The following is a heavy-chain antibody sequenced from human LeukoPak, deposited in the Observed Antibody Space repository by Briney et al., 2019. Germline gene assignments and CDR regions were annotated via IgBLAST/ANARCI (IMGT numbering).Heavy chain of an antibody. CDR3: ARVGIAAAGLDY. Sequence: ASVKVSCKASGYTFTSYYMHWARQAPGQGLEWMGIINPSGGSTSYAQKFQGRVTMTRDTSTSTVYMELSSLRSEDTAVYYCARVGIAAAGLDYWGQGTLVTVSS. J-gene: IGHJ4*02. CDR1: GYTFTSYY. V-gene: IGHV1-46*01. CDR2: INPSGGST. D-gene: IGHD6-13*01.